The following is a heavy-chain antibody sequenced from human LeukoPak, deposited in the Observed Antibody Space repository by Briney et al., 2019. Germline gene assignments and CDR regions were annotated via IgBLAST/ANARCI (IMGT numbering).Heavy chain of an antibody. V-gene: IGHV3-21*01. Sequence: GGSLRLSRAASGFTFSSYSMNWVRQAPGKGLEWVSSISSSSSYIYYAGSVKGRFTISRDNAKNSLYLQMNSLRVEDTAVYYCARVGRGELIGGVDYWGQGTLVTVSS. CDR3: ARVGRGELIGGVDY. J-gene: IGHJ4*02. D-gene: IGHD1-26*01. CDR1: GFTFSSYS. CDR2: ISSSSSYI.